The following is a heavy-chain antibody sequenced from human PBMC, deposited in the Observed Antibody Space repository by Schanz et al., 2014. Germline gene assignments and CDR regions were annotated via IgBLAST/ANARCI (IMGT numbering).Heavy chain of an antibody. V-gene: IGHV4-39*01. CDR2: MYYSGST. D-gene: IGHD3-3*01. J-gene: IGHJ4*02. CDR1: GGSISSIGFY. Sequence: QLQLQESGPGLVNPSETLSLTCTVSGGSISSIGFYWGWIRQPPGKGLEWIGRMYYSGSTYYNPSLKRGVPISGNTSKNHFSRKRTSVPAAETAVYYCARLSAIFGVVTTYYFDYWGQGTLVTVSS. CDR3: ARLSAIFGVVTTYYFDY.